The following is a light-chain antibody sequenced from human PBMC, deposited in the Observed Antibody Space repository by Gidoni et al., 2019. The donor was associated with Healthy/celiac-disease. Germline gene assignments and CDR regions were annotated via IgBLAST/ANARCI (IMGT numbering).Light chain of an antibody. CDR3: QSYDNILSVV. V-gene: IGLV1-40*01. CDR2: VNN. J-gene: IGLJ2*01. Sequence: SVLPQPPSVSGAPGQGVTIFCTGSSSNIGAGHDVHWYQQVPGTAPKLLIYVNNNRPSGVPDRFSGSKSGTSASLAITGLQVEDEADYYCQSYDNILSVVFGGGTKLTVL. CDR1: SSNIGAGHD.